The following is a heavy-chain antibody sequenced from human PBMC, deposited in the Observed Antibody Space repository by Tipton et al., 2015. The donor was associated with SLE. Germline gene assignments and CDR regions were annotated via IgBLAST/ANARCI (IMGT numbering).Heavy chain of an antibody. CDR3: AKDRFSGYSSSWLEKYLGGDAFDI. CDR2: ISGSGGST. J-gene: IGHJ3*02. V-gene: IGHV3-23*01. D-gene: IGHD6-13*01. Sequence: GSLRLSCAASGFTFSSYAMSWVRQAPGKGLEWVSAISGSGGSTYYADSVKGRFTISSDNSKNTLYLQMNSLRAEDTAVYYCAKDRFSGYSSSWLEKYLGGDAFDIWGQGTMVTVSS. CDR1: GFTFSSYA.